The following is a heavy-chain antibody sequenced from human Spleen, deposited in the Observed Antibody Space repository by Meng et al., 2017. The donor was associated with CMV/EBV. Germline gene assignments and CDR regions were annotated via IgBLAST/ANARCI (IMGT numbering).Heavy chain of an antibody. CDR2: IIPILGIA. CDR3: AKSVTYYYDNRGLYSPFYFYYGMDV. CDR1: GYSFTDYH. Sequence: SVKVSCKASGYSFTDYHMNWVRQAPGQGLEWMGGIIPILGIANYAQKFQGRVTITADKSTSTAYMELSSLRPADTALYYCAKSVTYYYDNRGLYSPFYFYYGMDVWGQGTTVTVSS. V-gene: IGHV1-69*10. D-gene: IGHD3-22*01. J-gene: IGHJ6*02.